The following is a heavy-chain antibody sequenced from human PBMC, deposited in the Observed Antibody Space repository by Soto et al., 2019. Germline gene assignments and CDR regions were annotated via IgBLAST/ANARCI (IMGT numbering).Heavy chain of an antibody. D-gene: IGHD2-21*01. Sequence: QVQLVESGGGVVQPGTSLRLSCATSGLTFTKYGFHWVRQSPGKGLEWVAFIWHDGSQKYYADSVKGRFTISRDSSKDSGFLEMISLRQADTAVYYCARDWWHWDFCGGGVGCVGDYWGQGTMVTVSS. J-gene: IGHJ4*02. CDR2: IWHDGSQK. CDR3: ARDWWHWDFCGGGVGCVGDY. V-gene: IGHV3-33*01. CDR1: GLTFTKYG.